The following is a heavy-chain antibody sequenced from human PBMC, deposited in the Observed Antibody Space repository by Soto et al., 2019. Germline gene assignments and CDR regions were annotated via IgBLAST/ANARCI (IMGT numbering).Heavy chain of an antibody. CDR1: GGSISSSSYY. Sequence: SETLSLTCTVSGGSISSSSYYWGWIRQPPGKGLEWIGRINHSGSTNYNPSLKSRVTISVDTSKNQFSLKLSSVTAADTAVYYCARGFWFGEFFPGWFDPWGQGTLVTVSS. CDR3: ARGFWFGEFFPGWFDP. D-gene: IGHD3-10*01. CDR2: INHSGST. V-gene: IGHV4-39*07. J-gene: IGHJ5*02.